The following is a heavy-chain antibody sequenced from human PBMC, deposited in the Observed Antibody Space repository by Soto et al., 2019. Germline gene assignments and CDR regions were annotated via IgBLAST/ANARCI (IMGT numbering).Heavy chain of an antibody. CDR3: ARGVELLGWFDP. V-gene: IGHV4-30-2*05. CDR1: GGSISSGGYS. J-gene: IGHJ5*02. D-gene: IGHD1-7*01. Sequence: SETLSLTCAVSGGSISSGGYSWSWIRQPPGKGLEWIGYIYYSGSTYYNPSLKSRVTISVDTSKNQFSLRLSSVTAADTAVYYCARGVELLGWFDPWGQGTLVTVSS. CDR2: IYYSGST.